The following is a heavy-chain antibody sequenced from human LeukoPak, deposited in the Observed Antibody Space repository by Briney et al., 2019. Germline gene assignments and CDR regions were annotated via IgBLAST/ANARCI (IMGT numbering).Heavy chain of an antibody. V-gene: IGHV3-7*03. CDR1: GFTFTTYW. D-gene: IGHD1-26*01. Sequence: GGSLRLSCAASGFTFTTYWMGWVRQAPGKGLEWVANIKQDGTEKYYVDSVKGRFTISRDNAKNSLSLQMNNLRAEDTAVYYCARGIGGGPYYYYYMDVWGKGTTVTISS. CDR2: IKQDGTEK. CDR3: ARGIGGGPYYYYYMDV. J-gene: IGHJ6*03.